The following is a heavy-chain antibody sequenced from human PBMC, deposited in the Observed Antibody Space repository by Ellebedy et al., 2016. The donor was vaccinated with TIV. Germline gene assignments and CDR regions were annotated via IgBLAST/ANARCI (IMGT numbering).Heavy chain of an antibody. CDR2: IYYIGIT. J-gene: IGHJ4*02. V-gene: IGHV4-59*01. CDR1: GGSISTFY. D-gene: IGHD4-17*01. CDR3: AAYYGDRFDY. Sequence: MPSETLSLTCNVSGGSISTFYWSWIRQPPGKGLEFIGYIYYIGITNYNPSLESRVAISIDTSENQFSLRLSSVTAADTAVYYCAAYYGDRFDYWGQGTLVTVSS.